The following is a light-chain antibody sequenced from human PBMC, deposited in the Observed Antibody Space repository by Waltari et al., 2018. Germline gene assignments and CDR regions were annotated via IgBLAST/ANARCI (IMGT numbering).Light chain of an antibody. Sequence: SVLTQPPSVSGAPGPRVTISCAGSNPNIRAGPAVHWYQHLPGTAPKLLIYGNINRPSGVPDRFSGSKSGTSASLAITGLQADDEADYYCQSYDSSHWVFGGGTKLTVL. J-gene: IGLJ3*02. CDR3: QSYDSSHWV. CDR1: NPNIRAGPA. CDR2: GNI. V-gene: IGLV1-40*01.